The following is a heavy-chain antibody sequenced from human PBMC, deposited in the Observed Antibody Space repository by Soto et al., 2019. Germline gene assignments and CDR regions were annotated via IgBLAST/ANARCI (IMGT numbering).Heavy chain of an antibody. Sequence: QVQLQESGPGLVKPSETLSLTCTVSGGSISSYYWSWIRQPPGKGLEWIGYIYYSGSTNYNPSLKSRVTISVDTSKNQFSLKLSSVTAADTAVYYCARTSGSYYGMDVWGQGTTVTVSS. J-gene: IGHJ6*02. CDR1: GGSISSYY. D-gene: IGHD3-10*01. CDR2: IYYSGST. CDR3: ARTSGSYYGMDV. V-gene: IGHV4-59*01.